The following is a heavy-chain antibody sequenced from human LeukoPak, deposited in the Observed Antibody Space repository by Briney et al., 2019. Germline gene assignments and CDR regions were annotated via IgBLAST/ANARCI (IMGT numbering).Heavy chain of an antibody. J-gene: IGHJ4*02. CDR1: GYTFTSYG. CDR2: ISAYNGNT. CDR3: ARAGGAGIAAAGMFDY. D-gene: IGHD6-13*01. V-gene: IGHV1-18*01. Sequence: ASVKVSCKASGYTFTSYGISWVRQAPGQGLEWMGWISAYNGNTNYAQKLQGRVTMTTDTSTSTAYMGLRSLRSDDTAVYYCARAGGAGIAAAGMFDYWGQGTLVTVSS.